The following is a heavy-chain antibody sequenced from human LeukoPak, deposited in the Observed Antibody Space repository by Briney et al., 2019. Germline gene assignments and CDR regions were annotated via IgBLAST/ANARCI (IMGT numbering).Heavy chain of an antibody. J-gene: IGHJ4*02. CDR1: GYTFTDYY. Sequence: ASVKVSCKASGYTFTDYYMHWVRQAPGQGLEWMGWVNPNSGDTNYVHKFQGRVTMTSDTSISTAYMDLSRVRSDDTAVYYCALLFSSTWYRFDSWGEGTLVTVSS. CDR3: ALLFSSTWYRFDS. CDR2: VNPNSGDT. D-gene: IGHD6-13*01. V-gene: IGHV1-2*02.